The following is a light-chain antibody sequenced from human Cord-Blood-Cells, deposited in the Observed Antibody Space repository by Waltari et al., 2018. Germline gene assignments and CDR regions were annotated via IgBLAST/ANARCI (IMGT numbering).Light chain of an antibody. Sequence: EIVLTQSLGTLSLSPGERASQSVSSSYLAWYQQKPGQAPRLLIYGASSRATGIPDRFSGSGSGTDFTLTISRLEPEDFAVYYCQQYGSSPYTFGQGTKLEIK. CDR3: QQYGSSPYT. V-gene: IGKV3-20*01. CDR1: QSVSSSY. CDR2: GAS. J-gene: IGKJ2*01.